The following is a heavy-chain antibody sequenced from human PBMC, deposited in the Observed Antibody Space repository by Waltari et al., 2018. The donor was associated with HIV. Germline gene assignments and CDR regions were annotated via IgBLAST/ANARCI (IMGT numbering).Heavy chain of an antibody. CDR2: ISGSGGST. D-gene: IGHD6-6*01. CDR1: GFTFLTYA. CDR3: AKEGIAGRPSVPDY. Sequence: EVQLLASGGGLVQPGGSLRPSCPASGFTFLTYAMSWVRQAPGKGLEWVSVISGSGGSTYYADFVKGRFTISRDNSKNTLYLQMNSLRAEDTAVYYCAKEGIAGRPSVPDYWGQGTLVTVSS. V-gene: IGHV3-23*01. J-gene: IGHJ4*02.